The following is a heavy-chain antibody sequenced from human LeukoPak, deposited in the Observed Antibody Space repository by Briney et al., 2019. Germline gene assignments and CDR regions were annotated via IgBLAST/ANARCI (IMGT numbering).Heavy chain of an antibody. CDR3: TTDPQCSGGDCYYFDY. Sequence: GESLRLSCAASGFTFSNAWMSWVRQAPGKGLEWVGRIKSKTDGGTTDYPAPVKGRFTISRDDSKNTLYLQMNSLKTEDTAVYYCTTDPQCSGGDCYYFDYWGQGSLVTVSS. D-gene: IGHD2-21*02. J-gene: IGHJ4*02. CDR2: IKSKTDGGTT. CDR1: GFTFSNAW. V-gene: IGHV3-15*01.